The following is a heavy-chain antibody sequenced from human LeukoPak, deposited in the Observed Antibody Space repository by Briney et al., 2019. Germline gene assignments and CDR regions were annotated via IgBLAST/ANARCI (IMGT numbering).Heavy chain of an antibody. CDR2: MYYSGGT. CDR3: ARLVRYCSTNSCYPFDY. CDR1: GGSISSSSHY. V-gene: IGHV4-39*01. J-gene: IGHJ4*02. D-gene: IGHD2-2*01. Sequence: PSETLSLTCTVSGGSISSSSHYWGWIRQPPGKGLEWNGSMYYSGGTYYNPPLKSRVTISIDTSKNQFSLKLNSVTAADTAVYYCARLVRYCSTNSCYPFDYWGQGTLVTVSS.